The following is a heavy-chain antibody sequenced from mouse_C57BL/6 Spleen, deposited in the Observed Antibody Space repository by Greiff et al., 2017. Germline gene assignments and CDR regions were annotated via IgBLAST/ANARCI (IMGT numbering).Heavy chain of an antibody. CDR2: IYPGSGST. CDR1: GYTFTSYW. CDR3: ARTPDGYLDY. Sequence: QVHVKQSGAELVKPGASVKMSCKASGYTFTSYWITWVKQRPGQGLEWIGDIYPGSGSTNYNEKFKSKATLTVDTSSSTAYMQLSSLTSEDSAVYYCARTPDGYLDYWGQGTLVTVSA. D-gene: IGHD2-3*01. V-gene: IGHV1-55*01. J-gene: IGHJ3*01.